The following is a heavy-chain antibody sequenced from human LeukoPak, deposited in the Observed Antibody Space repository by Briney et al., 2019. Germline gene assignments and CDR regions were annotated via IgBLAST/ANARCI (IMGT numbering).Heavy chain of an antibody. V-gene: IGHV3-23*01. Sequence: GGTLRLSCAASGFSFSSYAMTWVRQAPGKGLEWVSSIDAGGGDTYHSDSVKGRFTISRDNSMNTLYLQMNSLRADDTAVYYCGRPTKYWLVRGNGVDVWGQGTTVTVSS. CDR3: GRPTKYWLVRGNGVDV. CDR2: IDAGGGDT. D-gene: IGHD6-19*01. J-gene: IGHJ6*02. CDR1: GFSFSSYA.